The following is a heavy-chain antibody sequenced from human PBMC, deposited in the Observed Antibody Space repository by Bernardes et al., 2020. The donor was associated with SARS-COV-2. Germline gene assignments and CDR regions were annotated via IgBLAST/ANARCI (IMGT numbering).Heavy chain of an antibody. V-gene: IGHV3-23*01. CDR1: GITFSSYG. J-gene: IGHJ4*02. CDR3: AVIVVSGSWYFDY. Sequence: GSLRLSCAASGITFSSYGMTWVRQAPGKGLEWVSAISGSGGLTYYADSVKARFTISRDNSKNTLYLQMNSLRAEDTAIYYCAVIVVSGSWYFDYWGQGSLVTVSS. CDR2: ISGSGGLT. D-gene: IGHD6-19*01.